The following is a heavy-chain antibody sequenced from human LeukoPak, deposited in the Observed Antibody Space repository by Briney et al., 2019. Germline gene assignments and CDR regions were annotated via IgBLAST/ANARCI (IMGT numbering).Heavy chain of an antibody. D-gene: IGHD6-13*01. CDR2: ISSSSSYI. V-gene: IGHV3-21*01. Sequence: GGSLRLSCAASGFTFSSYSMNWVRQAPGKGLEWVSSISSSSSYIYYADSVKGRFTISRDNAKNSLYLQMNSLRAEDTAVYYCARDYLLEAGNWSDPWGQGTLVTVSS. CDR1: GFTFSSYS. CDR3: ARDYLLEAGNWSDP. J-gene: IGHJ5*02.